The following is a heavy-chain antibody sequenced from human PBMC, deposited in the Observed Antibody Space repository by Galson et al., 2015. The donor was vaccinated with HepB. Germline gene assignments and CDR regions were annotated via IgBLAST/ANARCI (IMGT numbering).Heavy chain of an antibody. CDR1: GFTFNSYA. D-gene: IGHD6-13*01. Sequence: SLRLSCAVSGFTFNSYAMHWVRQAPGKGLEWVAVIWYDGSNQYYADSVKGRFTISRDNAKSTLFLQMNSLRAEDTAVYYCARDTGYSSSEDWFDPWGQGTLVTVSS. V-gene: IGHV3-33*08. J-gene: IGHJ5*02. CDR3: ARDTGYSSSEDWFDP. CDR2: IWYDGSNQ.